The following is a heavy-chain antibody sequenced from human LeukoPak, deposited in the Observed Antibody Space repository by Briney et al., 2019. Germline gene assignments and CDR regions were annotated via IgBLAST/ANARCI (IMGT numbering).Heavy chain of an antibody. CDR2: IWYDGSNK. D-gene: IGHD5-18*01. CDR3: AKDDERGYSYGIFDY. J-gene: IGHJ4*02. Sequence: GGSLRLSCAASGFTFSSYGMHWVRQAPGKGLEWVAVIWYDGSNKYYADSVKGRFTISRDNSKNTLYLQMNSLRAEDTAVYYCAKDDERGYSYGIFDYWRQGTLVTVSS. CDR1: GFTFSSYG. V-gene: IGHV3-33*06.